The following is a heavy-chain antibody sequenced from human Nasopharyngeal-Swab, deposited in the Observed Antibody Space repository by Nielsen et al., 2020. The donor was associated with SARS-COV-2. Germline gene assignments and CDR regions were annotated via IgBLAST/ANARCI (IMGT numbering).Heavy chain of an antibody. Sequence: ASVKVSCKASGYTFTSYYMHWVRQAPGQGLEWMGWINPNSGGTNYAQKFQGWVTMTRDTSISTAYMELSRLRSDDTAVYYCARGPIFFYYMDVWGKGTTVTVSS. V-gene: IGHV1-2*04. CDR2: INPNSGGT. J-gene: IGHJ6*03. CDR3: ARGPIFFYYMDV. CDR1: GYTFTSYY. D-gene: IGHD3-9*01.